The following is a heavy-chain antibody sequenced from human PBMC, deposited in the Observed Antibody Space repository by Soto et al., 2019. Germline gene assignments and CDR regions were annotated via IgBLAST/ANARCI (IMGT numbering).Heavy chain of an antibody. CDR2: ISSSSSTI. V-gene: IGHV3-48*02. CDR3: ARDATGSSGDHFDY. CDR1: GFTFTSHS. D-gene: IGHD1-1*01. Sequence: EVQLVESGGGLVQPGGSLRLSCAASGFTFTSHSMNWVRQAPGKGLEWVSYISSSSSTIYYANSVKGRFTISRDNAKNSLYLQMNSLRDEDTAVYYCARDATGSSGDHFDYWGQGTLVTVSS. J-gene: IGHJ4*02.